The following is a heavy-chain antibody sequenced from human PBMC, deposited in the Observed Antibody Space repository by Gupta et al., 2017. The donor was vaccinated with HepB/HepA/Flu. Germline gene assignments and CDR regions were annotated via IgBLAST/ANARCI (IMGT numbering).Heavy chain of an antibody. CDR3: ARDGENGYNDLDS. J-gene: IGHJ4*02. D-gene: IGHD5-24*01. Sequence: QVKLVGSGGGVVQPGGSLRLSCAASGSTSSTYAIHWVRQAPGQGLECVAVISHDEKDQYYADSVKCRFTISRDNSKNRLFVQMTGLRVEDTAVYYCARDGENGYNDLDSWGQGTLVTVSS. CDR2: ISHDEKDQ. V-gene: IGHV3-30*04. CDR1: GSTSSTYA.